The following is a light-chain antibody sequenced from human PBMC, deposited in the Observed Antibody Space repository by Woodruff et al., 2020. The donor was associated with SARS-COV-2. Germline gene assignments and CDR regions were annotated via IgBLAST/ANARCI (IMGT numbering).Light chain of an antibody. V-gene: IGKV1-5*03. CDR2: KAS. CDR1: QSISSW. CDR3: QQYYSFSYT. J-gene: IGKJ2*01. Sequence: TITCRASQSISSWLAWYQQKPGKAPKLLIYKASSLESGVPSSFSGFGYGSFFSLTFSSLVCDVFETYYCQQYYSFSYTFG.